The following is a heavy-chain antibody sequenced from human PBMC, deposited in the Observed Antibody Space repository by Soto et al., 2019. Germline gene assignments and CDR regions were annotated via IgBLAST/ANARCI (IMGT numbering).Heavy chain of an antibody. CDR3: ARDLGYCSCTSCYLDAFDI. Sequence: QVQLVQSGAEVKKPGASVKVSCKASGYTFTSYAMHWVRQAPGQRLEWMGWINAGNGNTKYSQKFQGRDTITRDTSASTAYMELSSLRSEDTAVYYCARDLGYCSCTSCYLDAFDIWGQGTMVTVSS. V-gene: IGHV1-3*01. CDR2: INAGNGNT. J-gene: IGHJ3*02. D-gene: IGHD2-2*01. CDR1: GYTFTSYA.